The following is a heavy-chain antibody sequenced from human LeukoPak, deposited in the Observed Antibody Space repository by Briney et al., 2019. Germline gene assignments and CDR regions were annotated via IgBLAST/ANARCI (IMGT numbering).Heavy chain of an antibody. CDR3: ARAIWFGEGHDY. D-gene: IGHD3-10*01. CDR2: MSSGGST. CDR1: GVAIRSGDYY. Sequence: SETLSLTCTVSGVAIRSGDYYWGWIRQSPGKGLEWIGSMSSGGSTFYNPSLKSRVTISVDTSKNQLSMRLSSVTAADTAVYYCARAIWFGEGHDYWGQGTLVTVSS. J-gene: IGHJ4*02. V-gene: IGHV4-39*07.